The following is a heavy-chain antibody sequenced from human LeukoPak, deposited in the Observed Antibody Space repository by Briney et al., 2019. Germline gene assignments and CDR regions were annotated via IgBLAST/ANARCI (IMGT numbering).Heavy chain of an antibody. D-gene: IGHD3-3*01. CDR3: ASSRYDFWSFRY. Sequence: PSQTLSLTCTVSGGSISSGSYYWSWIRQPAGKGLEWIGRIYTSGSTNYNPSLKSRVTISVDTSKSQFSLKLSSVTAADTAVYYCASSRYDFWSFRYWGQGTLVTVSS. J-gene: IGHJ4*02. CDR1: GGSISSGSYY. CDR2: IYTSGST. V-gene: IGHV4-61*02.